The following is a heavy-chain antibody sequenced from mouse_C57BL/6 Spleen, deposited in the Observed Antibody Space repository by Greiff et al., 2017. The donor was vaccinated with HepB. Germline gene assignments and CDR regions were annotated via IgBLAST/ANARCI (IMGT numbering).Heavy chain of an antibody. CDR2: INPNNGGT. J-gene: IGHJ1*03. CDR3: ARGGYGSSLWYFDV. D-gene: IGHD1-1*01. Sequence: VQLQQSGPELVKPGASVKIPCKASGYTFTDYNMDWVKQSHGKSLEWIGDINPNNGGTIYNQKFKGKATLTVDKSSSTAYMELRSLTSEDTAVYYCARGGYGSSLWYFDVWAQGPRSPSPQ. CDR1: GYTFTDYN. V-gene: IGHV1-18*01.